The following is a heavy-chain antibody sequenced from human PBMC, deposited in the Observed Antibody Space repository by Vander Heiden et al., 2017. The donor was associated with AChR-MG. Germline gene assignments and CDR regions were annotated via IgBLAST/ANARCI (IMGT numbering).Heavy chain of an antibody. CDR2: ISGSGGST. D-gene: IGHD3-10*01. Sequence: EVQLLESGGGLVQPGGSLRLSCAASGFTFSSYAMSWVRQAPGKGLEWVSAISGSGGSTYYADSVKGRFTISRDNSKNTLYLQMNSLRAEDTAVYYCAKDFRPIRGTMVRGVNVWGQGTTVTVSS. CDR1: GFTFSSYA. J-gene: IGHJ6*02. CDR3: AKDFRPIRGTMVRGVNV. V-gene: IGHV3-23*01.